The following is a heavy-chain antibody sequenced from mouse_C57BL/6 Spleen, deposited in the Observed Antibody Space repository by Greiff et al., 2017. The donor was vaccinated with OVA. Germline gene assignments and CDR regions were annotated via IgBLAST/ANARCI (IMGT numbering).Heavy chain of an antibody. CDR3: ARAGVYYGSSYGYFDV. D-gene: IGHD1-1*01. V-gene: IGHV1-47*01. J-gene: IGHJ1*03. Sequence: QVQLQQSGAELVKPGASVKMSCKASGYTFTTYPIEWMKQNHGKSLEWIGNFHPYNDDTKYNEKFKGKATLTVEKSSSTVYLELSRLTSDDSAVYYCARAGVYYGSSYGYFDVWGTGTTVTVSS. CDR2: FHPYNDDT. CDR1: GYTFTTYP.